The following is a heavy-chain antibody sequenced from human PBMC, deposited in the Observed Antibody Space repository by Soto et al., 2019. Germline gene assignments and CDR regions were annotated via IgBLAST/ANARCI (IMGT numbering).Heavy chain of an antibody. CDR3: AREDRDRESGLGQAAIDGMDV. CDR2: IIPIFGIA. CDR1: GGTFSRYS. D-gene: IGHD2-2*01. J-gene: IGHJ6*02. Sequence: QVQLVQSGAEVKKPGSSVKVSCKASGGTFSRYSITWVRQAPGHGLEWIGRIIPIFGIASYAQKFQGRVTITADESTSTAYMELSSLRSDDTAVYYCAREDRDRESGLGQAAIDGMDVWGQGTPVTVSS. V-gene: IGHV1-69*08.